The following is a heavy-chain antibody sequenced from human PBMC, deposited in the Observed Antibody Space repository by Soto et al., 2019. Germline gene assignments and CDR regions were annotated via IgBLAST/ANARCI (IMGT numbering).Heavy chain of an antibody. CDR1: GGSCSDDY. CDR2: INHSGST. Sequence: LTSAVYGGSCSDDYWSCVGQPPGKGLEWIGEINHSGSTNYNPSLKSRVTISVDTAKNQFSLRLSSVTAADTAVYYCATNYSGNYYYGMDVWGQGTMVT. D-gene: IGHD1-26*01. J-gene: IGHJ6*02. V-gene: IGHV4-34*01. CDR3: ATNYSGNYYYGMDV.